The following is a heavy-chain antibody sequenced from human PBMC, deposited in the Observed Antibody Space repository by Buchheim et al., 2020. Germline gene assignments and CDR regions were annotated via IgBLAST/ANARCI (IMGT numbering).Heavy chain of an antibody. V-gene: IGHV4-59*01. CDR3: ASGGGDSSGYYYGVDY. CDR2: IYYSGCT. Sequence: QVQLQESGPGLVKPSETLSLTCTVSGGSISSYSWSWIRQPPGKGLEWIGYIYYSGCTNYNPSLKSRVTISVDTSKNQFSLKLSSVTAADTAVYYCASGGGDSSGYYYGVDYWGQGTL. J-gene: IGHJ4*02. CDR1: GGSISSYS. D-gene: IGHD3-22*01.